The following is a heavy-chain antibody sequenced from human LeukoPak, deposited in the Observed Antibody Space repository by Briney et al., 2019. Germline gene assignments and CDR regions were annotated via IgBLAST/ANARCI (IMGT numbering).Heavy chain of an antibody. D-gene: IGHD3-22*01. Sequence: GGSLRLSCAASGFTFSSYAVSWVRQAPGKGLEWVSAIFGGSTYYADSVKGRFTISRDVSKSTLYLQMNSLRAEDTAVYYCAKRDSSGSYFFDYWGQGTLVSVSS. CDR3: AKRDSSGSYFFDY. CDR2: IFGGST. CDR1: GFTFSSYA. V-gene: IGHV3-23*01. J-gene: IGHJ4*02.